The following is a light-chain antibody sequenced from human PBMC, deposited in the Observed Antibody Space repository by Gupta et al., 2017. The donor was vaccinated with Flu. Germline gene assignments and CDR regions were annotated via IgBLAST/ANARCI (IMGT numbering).Light chain of an antibody. CDR2: QDN. J-gene: IGLJ1*01. CDR3: QARDSSTRV. V-gene: IGLV3-1*01. CDR1: KLGDKN. Sequence: TCSGDKLGDKNASWYQQKPGQSPVLVIYQDNKRPSGIPERFSGSNSGDTATLTISGTQATDEADYYCQARDSSTRVFGSGTKVTVL.